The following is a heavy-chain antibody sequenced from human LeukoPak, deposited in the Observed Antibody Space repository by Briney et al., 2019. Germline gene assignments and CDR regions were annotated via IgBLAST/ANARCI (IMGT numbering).Heavy chain of an antibody. CDR2: IYYSGST. J-gene: IGHJ4*02. D-gene: IGHD4-17*01. CDR3: ARVPYGDYVDY. V-gene: IGHV4-30-4*01. Sequence: PSETLSLTCTVSGGSISSGDYYWSWIRQPPGKGLEWIGYIYYSGSTYYNPTLKSRVTISVDTSKNQFSLKLSSVTAADTAVYYCARVPYGDYVDYWGQGTLVTVSS. CDR1: GGSISSGDYY.